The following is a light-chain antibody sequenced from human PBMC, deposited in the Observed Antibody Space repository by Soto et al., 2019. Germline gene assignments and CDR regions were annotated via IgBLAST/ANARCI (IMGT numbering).Light chain of an antibody. CDR2: DTS. V-gene: IGKV3-20*01. Sequence: VLTQSAGTLSCSPGERATLSCRASQSLTNSFIAWYQQKPGQAPKLLIYDTSSRASGIPDRFSGSGSGTDFTLTISRLEPEDFAVFYCQQYGTSEIIFGQGTRLEI. CDR3: QQYGTSEII. CDR1: QSLTNSF. J-gene: IGKJ5*01.